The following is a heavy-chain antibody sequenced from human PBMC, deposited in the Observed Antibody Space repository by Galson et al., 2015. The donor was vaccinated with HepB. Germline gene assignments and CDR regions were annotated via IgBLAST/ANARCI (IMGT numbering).Heavy chain of an antibody. V-gene: IGHV4-38-2*01. CDR3: ARATPLDY. CDR2: IYHSGST. J-gene: IGHJ4*02. Sequence: SETLSLTCAVSGYSISSGYYWGWIWQPPGKGLEWIGSIYHSGSTYYNPSLKSRVTISVDTSKNQFSLKLSSVTAADTAVYYCARATPLDYWGQGTLVTVSS. CDR1: GYSISSGYY. D-gene: IGHD2-15*01.